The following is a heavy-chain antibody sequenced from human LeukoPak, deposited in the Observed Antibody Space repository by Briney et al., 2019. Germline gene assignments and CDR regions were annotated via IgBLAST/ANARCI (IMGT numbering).Heavy chain of an antibody. CDR2: IYTSGST. V-gene: IGHV4-61*02. D-gene: IGHD4-17*01. CDR3: ARDRGKTVTTASLDY. J-gene: IGHJ4*02. Sequence: SETLSLTCTVSGGSVSSGTYYWNWIRQPAGKGLEWIGRIYTSGSTNYNPSLKSRVTISVDTSKNHFSLKLTSVTAADTAVYYCARDRGKTVTTASLDYWGQGTLVTVSS. CDR1: GGSVSSGTYY.